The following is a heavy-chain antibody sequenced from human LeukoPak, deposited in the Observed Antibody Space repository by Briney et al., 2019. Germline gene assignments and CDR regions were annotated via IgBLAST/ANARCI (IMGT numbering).Heavy chain of an antibody. Sequence: GGSLRLSCAASGFTFSSYATSWVRQAPGKGLEWVSSISSSTSYIYYADSVKGRFTISKDNAKNSLYLQMNSLRAEDTAVYYCARAGGSTVSHSDYWGQGTLVTVSS. CDR3: ARAGGSTVSHSDY. V-gene: IGHV3-21*01. CDR2: ISSSTSYI. D-gene: IGHD4-17*01. J-gene: IGHJ4*02. CDR1: GFTFSSYA.